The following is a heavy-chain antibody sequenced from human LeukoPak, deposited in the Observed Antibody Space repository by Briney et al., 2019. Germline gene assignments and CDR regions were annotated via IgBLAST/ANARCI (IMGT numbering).Heavy chain of an antibody. V-gene: IGHV3-30-3*01. CDR3: ARDIALSSGWAPSDY. D-gene: IGHD6-19*01. CDR1: GFTFSSYA. Sequence: GGSLRLSCAASGFTFSSYAMHWVRQAPGKGLEWVAVISYDGSNKYYADSVKGRFTISRDNSKNTLYLQTNSLRAEDTAVYYCARDIALSSGWAPSDYWGQGTLVTVSS. CDR2: ISYDGSNK. J-gene: IGHJ4*02.